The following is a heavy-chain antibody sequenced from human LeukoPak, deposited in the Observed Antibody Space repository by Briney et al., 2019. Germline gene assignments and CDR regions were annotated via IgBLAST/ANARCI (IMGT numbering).Heavy chain of an antibody. Sequence: GGSLRLSCVASGFTFSSYSMNWVRQAPGKGLEWVSSISSSNSYTYYADSVKGRFTISRDNAKNSLNLQMNSLRAEDTALYYCARGSDYDYWGQGTLVTVSS. CDR3: ARGSDYDY. J-gene: IGHJ4*02. CDR1: GFTFSSYS. CDR2: ISSSNSYT. D-gene: IGHD3-16*01. V-gene: IGHV3-21*01.